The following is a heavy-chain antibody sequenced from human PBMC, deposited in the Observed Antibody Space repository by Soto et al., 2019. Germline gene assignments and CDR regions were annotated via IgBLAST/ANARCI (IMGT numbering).Heavy chain of an antibody. CDR2: IIPIFDTR. V-gene: IGHV1-69*01. Sequence: QVHLVQSGAEVKKPGSSVSVSCKASGGTFSSFAITWVRQAPGQGLEWMGEIIPIFDTRNYAQKFQGRLTFTVDESTNTAYMELSSLRSEETAVYYCAEAGDNESHGLNLRFSWFDPWGQGTLVTVSS. CDR3: AEAGDNESHGLNLRFSWFDP. J-gene: IGHJ5*02. CDR1: GGTFSSFA. D-gene: IGHD3-3*01.